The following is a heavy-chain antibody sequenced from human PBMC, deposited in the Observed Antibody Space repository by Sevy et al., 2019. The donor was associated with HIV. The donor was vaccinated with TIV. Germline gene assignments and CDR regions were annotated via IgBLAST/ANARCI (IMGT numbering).Heavy chain of an antibody. CDR3: TTTVPHTITYYYYAMDV. CDR1: GFTFSTAW. V-gene: IGHV3-15*01. CDR2: FKSKTDGGTI. J-gene: IGHJ6*02. Sequence: GGSLRLSCVASGFTFSTAWMSWVRQAPGKGLEWVGRFKSKTDGGTIDYAEPVKDRFTISRDDSKNTLYLQMNSLKSEDTSVYYCTTTVPHTITYYYYAMDVWGQGTTVTVSS. D-gene: IGHD3-10*01.